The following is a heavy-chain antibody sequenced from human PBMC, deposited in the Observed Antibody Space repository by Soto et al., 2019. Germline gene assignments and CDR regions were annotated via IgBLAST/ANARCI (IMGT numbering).Heavy chain of an antibody. CDR1: GFTFSSYG. Sequence: GGSLRLSCAASGFTFSSYGMHWVRQAPGKGLEWVAVISYDGSNKYYADSVKGRFTISRDNSKNTLYLQMNSLRAEDTAVYYCAKGPYRSYSSSWYGSGMDVWGQGTTVTVSS. CDR3: AKGPYRSYSSSWYGSGMDV. V-gene: IGHV3-30*18. CDR2: ISYDGSNK. D-gene: IGHD6-13*01. J-gene: IGHJ6*02.